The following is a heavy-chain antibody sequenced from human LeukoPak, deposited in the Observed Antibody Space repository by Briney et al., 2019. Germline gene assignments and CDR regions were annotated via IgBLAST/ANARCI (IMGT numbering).Heavy chain of an antibody. Sequence: ASVKVSCKASGGTFSSYAISWVRQAPGQGLEWVGRIIPILGIANYAQKFQGRVTITADESTSTAYMELSSLRSEDTAVYYCARDDWAALGIAVAGHGSLVDYWGQGTLVTVSS. CDR2: IIPILGIA. V-gene: IGHV1-69*04. J-gene: IGHJ4*02. CDR3: ARDDWAALGIAVAGHGSLVDY. D-gene: IGHD6-19*01. CDR1: GGTFSSYA.